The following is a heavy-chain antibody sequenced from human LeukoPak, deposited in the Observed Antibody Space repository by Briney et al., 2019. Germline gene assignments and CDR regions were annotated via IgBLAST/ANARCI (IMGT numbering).Heavy chain of an antibody. V-gene: IGHV1-46*01. Sequence: GASVKVSCKTSGYTFSSYYIHWVRQAPGQGLQWMGFIDPSRGSTSYTQKFQGRVTMTRDTSTSAVYMELSSLSSEDTAIYYCVRNVGSGFDYWGQGTLVTVSS. CDR3: VRNVGSGFDY. CDR1: GYTFSSYY. J-gene: IGHJ4*02. D-gene: IGHD1-1*01. CDR2: IDPSRGST.